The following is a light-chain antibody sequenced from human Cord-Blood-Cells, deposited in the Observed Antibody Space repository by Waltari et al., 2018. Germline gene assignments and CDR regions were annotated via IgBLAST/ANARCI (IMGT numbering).Light chain of an antibody. CDR1: SGHSSYA. CDR2: LNSDGSH. Sequence: QLVLTQSPSASASLGASVKLTYTLSSGHSSYAIAWHQQQPEKGPRYLMKLNSDGSHSKGDGIPDRFSGSSSGAERYLPISSLQSEDEADYYCQTWGTGIRVFGGGTKLTVL. CDR3: QTWGTGIRV. J-gene: IGLJ3*02. V-gene: IGLV4-69*01.